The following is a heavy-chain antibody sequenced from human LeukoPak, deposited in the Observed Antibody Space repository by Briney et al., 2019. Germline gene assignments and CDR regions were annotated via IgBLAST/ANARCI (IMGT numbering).Heavy chain of an antibody. CDR2: INPNSGGT. CDR3: ARGTRDYFDY. J-gene: IGHJ4*02. CDR1: GHTFTGYY. V-gene: IGHV1-2*02. Sequence: ASVKVSCKASGHTFTGYYIHCVRQAPGQGLEWMGWINPNSGGTNYAQKFQGRVTMTRDTSISTAYMELSRLTSDDTAVYYCARGTRDYFDYWGQGTLVTVSS.